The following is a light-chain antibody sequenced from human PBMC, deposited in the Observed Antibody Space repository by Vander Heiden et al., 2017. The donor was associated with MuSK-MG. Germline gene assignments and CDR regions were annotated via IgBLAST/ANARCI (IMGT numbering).Light chain of an antibody. V-gene: IGLV3-1*01. J-gene: IGLJ2*01. CDR2: QDS. CDR1: KLGDKY. Sequence: SYELTQPPSVSVSPGQTASITCSGDKLGDKYACWYQQKPGQSPGLVIYQDSKRPSGIPERFSGSNSGNKATLTISGTQAMDEADDYSQAWDSSTVGCGGGTKL. CDR3: QAWDSSTVG.